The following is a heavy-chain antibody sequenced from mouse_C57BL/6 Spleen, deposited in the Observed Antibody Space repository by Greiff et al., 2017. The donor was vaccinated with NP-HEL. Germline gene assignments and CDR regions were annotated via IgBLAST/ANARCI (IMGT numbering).Heavy chain of an antibody. CDR2: ISSGSSTI. V-gene: IGHV5-17*01. Sequence: EVQVVESGGGLVKPGGSLKLSCAASGFTFSDYGMHWVRQAPEKGLEWVAYISSGSSTIYYADTVKGRFTISRDNAKNTLFLQMTSLRSEDTAMYYCARPPSYYSNYFDYWGQGTTLTVSS. CDR3: ARPPSYYSNYFDY. J-gene: IGHJ2*01. D-gene: IGHD2-5*01. CDR1: GFTFSDYG.